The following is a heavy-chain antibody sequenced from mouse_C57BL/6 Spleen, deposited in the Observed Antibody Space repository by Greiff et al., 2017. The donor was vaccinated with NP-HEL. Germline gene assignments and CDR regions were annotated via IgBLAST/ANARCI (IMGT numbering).Heavy chain of an antibody. CDR1: GFTFSDYY. D-gene: IGHD1-1*01. CDR3: ARAPYYGSRWYFDV. Sequence: EVQRVESEGGLVQPGSSMKLSCTASGFTFSDYYMAWVRQVPEKGLEWVANINYDGSSTYYLDSLKSRFIISRDNAKNILYLQMSSLKSEDTATYYCARAPYYGSRWYFDVWGTGTTVTVSS. V-gene: IGHV5-16*01. J-gene: IGHJ1*03. CDR2: INYDGSST.